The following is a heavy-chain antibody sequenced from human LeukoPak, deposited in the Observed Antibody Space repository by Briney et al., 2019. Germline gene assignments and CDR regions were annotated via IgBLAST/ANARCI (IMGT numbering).Heavy chain of an antibody. CDR2: ISAYNGNT. CDR1: GYSFTRYG. V-gene: IGHV1-18*01. Sequence: ASVKVSCKASGYSFTRYGISWVRQAPGQGLEWMGWISAYNGNTNYAQKLQGRVTMTTDTSTSTAYMELRSLRSDDTAVYYCASDRIAAAYQLYYFDYWGQGTLVTVSS. CDR3: ASDRIAAAYQLYYFDY. D-gene: IGHD6-13*01. J-gene: IGHJ4*02.